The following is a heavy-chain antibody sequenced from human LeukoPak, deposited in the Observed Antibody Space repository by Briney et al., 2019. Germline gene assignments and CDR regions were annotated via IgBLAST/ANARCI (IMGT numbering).Heavy chain of an antibody. Sequence: PSQTLSLTCTVSGGSIRNNDYYWSWLRQPPGRGLEWIGHIYYSGSTYYNPSLKSRVTISVDTSKNQFSLKLSSVTAADTAVYYCARHSIWYYYDSSTGFDPWGQGTLVTVSS. CDR3: ARHSIWYYYDSSTGFDP. V-gene: IGHV4-30-4*01. CDR1: GGSIRNNDYY. CDR2: IYYSGST. D-gene: IGHD3-22*01. J-gene: IGHJ5*02.